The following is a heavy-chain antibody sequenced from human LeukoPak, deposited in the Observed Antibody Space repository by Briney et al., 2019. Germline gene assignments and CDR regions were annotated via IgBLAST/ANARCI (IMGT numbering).Heavy chain of an antibody. CDR2: IYTRGSA. CDR3: VAGVVGPPERIS. CDR1: GDSIDSNSYY. J-gene: IGHJ4*02. Sequence: SETLSLTCTGSGDSIDSNSYYWSWIRQSAGKGLEWIGRIYTRGSARYHPYLGSRVTMSVDTSKNQFSLELTSVTAADTGVYYCVAGVVGPPERISWGQGSLVTVSS. V-gene: IGHV4-61*02. D-gene: IGHD1-26*01.